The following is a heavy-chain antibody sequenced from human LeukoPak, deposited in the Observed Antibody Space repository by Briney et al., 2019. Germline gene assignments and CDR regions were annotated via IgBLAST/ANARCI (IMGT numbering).Heavy chain of an antibody. CDR2: MNPNSGNT. D-gene: IGHD6-13*01. CDR3: ARGPKYSSSYQFDY. J-gene: IGHJ4*02. Sequence: ASVKVSCKASGYTFTSYDINWVRQATGQGLEWMGWMNPNSGNTGYAQKFQGRVTMTRNTSISTAHMELSSLRSEDTAVYYCARGPKYSSSYQFDYWGQGTLVTVSS. V-gene: IGHV1-8*01. CDR1: GYTFTSYD.